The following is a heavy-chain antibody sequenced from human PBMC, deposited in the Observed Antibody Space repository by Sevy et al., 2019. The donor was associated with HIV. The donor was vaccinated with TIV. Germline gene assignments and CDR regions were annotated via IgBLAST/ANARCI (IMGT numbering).Heavy chain of an antibody. CDR1: GYTFTDFY. Sequence: ASMKVSCKASGYTFTDFYIHWVRQAPGQGLEWMGWINPKNGATAYAQKFQGRVSMTRDTSISTAYIDLTRLRSDDTAIYFCARGLNHYGSGMDYFDPWGQGTLVTVSS. D-gene: IGHD3-10*01. V-gene: IGHV1-2*02. CDR3: ARGLNHYGSGMDYFDP. J-gene: IGHJ5*02. CDR2: INPKNGAT.